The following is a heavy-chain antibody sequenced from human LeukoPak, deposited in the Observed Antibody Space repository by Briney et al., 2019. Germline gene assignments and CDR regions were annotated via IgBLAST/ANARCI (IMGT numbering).Heavy chain of an antibody. V-gene: IGHV3-53*01. J-gene: IGHJ4*02. CDR1: GFTVSSNY. CDR2: IYSGGST. D-gene: IGHD3-22*01. CDR3: ARVPALYDSSGYY. Sequence: GGSLRLSCAASGFTVSSNYMSWVRQAPGKVLGWVSVIYSGGSTYYADSVKGRFTISRDNSKNTLYLQMTSLRAEDTAVYYCARVPALYDSSGYYWGQGTLVTVSS.